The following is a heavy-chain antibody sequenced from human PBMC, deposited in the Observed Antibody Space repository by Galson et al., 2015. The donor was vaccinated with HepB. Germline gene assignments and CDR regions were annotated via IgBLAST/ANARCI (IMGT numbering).Heavy chain of an antibody. CDR1: GFTFSGSA. V-gene: IGHV3-73*01. Sequence: SLRLSCAASGFTFSGSAMHWVRQASRKGLEWVGRIRSKANSYATAYAASVKGRFTISRDDSKNTAYLQMNSLKTEDTAVYYCTRQAMPYGDYAYYYYGMGVWGQGTTVTVSS. CDR3: TRQAMPYGDYAYYYYGMGV. CDR2: IRSKANSYAT. D-gene: IGHD4-17*01. J-gene: IGHJ6*02.